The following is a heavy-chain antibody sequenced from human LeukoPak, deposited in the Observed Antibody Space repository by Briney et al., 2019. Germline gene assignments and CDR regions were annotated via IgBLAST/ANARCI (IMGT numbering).Heavy chain of an antibody. J-gene: IGHJ6*03. CDR3: ARVYSNYDYYYYMDV. CDR1: GGPISSGGYY. V-gene: IGHV4-31*03. Sequence: SQTLSLTCTVSGGPISSGGYYWSWIRQHPGKGLEWIGYIYYSGSTYYNPSLKSRVTISVDTSKNQFSLKLSSVTAADTAVYYCARVYSNYDYYYYMDVWGKGTTVTVSS. D-gene: IGHD2-15*01. CDR2: IYYSGST.